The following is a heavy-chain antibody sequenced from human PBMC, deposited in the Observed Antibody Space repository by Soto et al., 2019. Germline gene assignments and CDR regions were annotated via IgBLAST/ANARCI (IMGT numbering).Heavy chain of an antibody. CDR2: IYYSGST. Sequence: SETLSLTCTVSGGSISSYYWSWIRRPPGKGLEWIGYIYYSGSTNYNPSLKSRVTISVDTSKNQFSLKLSSVTAADTAVYYCARGVSSSQTTKTPNWFDPWGQGTLVTVSS. CDR3: ARGVSSSQTTKTPNWFDP. CDR1: GGSISSYY. J-gene: IGHJ5*02. V-gene: IGHV4-59*01. D-gene: IGHD6-6*01.